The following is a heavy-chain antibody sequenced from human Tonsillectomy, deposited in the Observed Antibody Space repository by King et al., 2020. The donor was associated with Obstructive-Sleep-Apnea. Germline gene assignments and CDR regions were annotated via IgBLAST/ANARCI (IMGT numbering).Heavy chain of an antibody. V-gene: IGHV3-33*01. J-gene: IGHJ4*02. CDR3: ARHERLFDY. D-gene: IGHD4-11*01. CDR2: IWDDGSNK. CDR1: GFTFSSYG. Sequence: VQLVESGGGVVQPGRSLRLSCAASGFTFSSYGMHWVRQAPGKGLEWVAVIWDDGSNKYYADSVKGRFTISRDNSKNTLYLQMNSLRAEDTAVYYSARHERLFDYWGQGTLVTVSS.